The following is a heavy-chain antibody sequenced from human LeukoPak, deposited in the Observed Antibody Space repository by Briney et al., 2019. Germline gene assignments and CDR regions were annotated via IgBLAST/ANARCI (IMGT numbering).Heavy chain of an antibody. CDR1: GYTFTDSY. V-gene: IGHV1-2*06. Sequence: ASVKVSCKSSGYTFTDSYIHWVRQAPGQGLEWMGRINPNSGGTDYVQKFQGRVTMTRDTSLTTAYMDLTRLRSNDTAIYYCTREETRMSAFDIWGQGTMVTVSS. D-gene: IGHD2/OR15-2a*01. CDR3: TREETRMSAFDI. J-gene: IGHJ3*02. CDR2: INPNSGGT.